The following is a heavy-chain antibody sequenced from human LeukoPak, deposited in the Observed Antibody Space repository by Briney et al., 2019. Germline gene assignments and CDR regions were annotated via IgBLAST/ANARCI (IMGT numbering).Heavy chain of an antibody. D-gene: IGHD5-24*01. J-gene: IGHJ4*02. V-gene: IGHV3-7*03. CDR1: GFTFSSYW. CDR2: IKQDGSEK. CDR3: AKDDAWLQYGN. Sequence: GGSLRLSCAASGFTFSSYWMSWVRQAPGKGLEWVANIKQDGSEKYYVDSVKGRFTISRDNSKGTVYLQMNSLRPEDTAVYYCAKDDAWLQYGNWGRGTLVTVSS.